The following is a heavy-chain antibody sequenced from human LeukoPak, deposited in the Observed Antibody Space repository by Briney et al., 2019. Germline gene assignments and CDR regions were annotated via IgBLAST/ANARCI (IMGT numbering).Heavy chain of an antibody. V-gene: IGHV1-2*02. CDR1: GYTFTVYY. CDR3: ARDSIAAALCDY. CDR2: INPNSGGT. Sequence: ASVKVSCKASGYTFTVYYMHWVRQAPGQGLEWMGWINPNSGGTNYAQKFQGRVTMTRDTSISTAYMELSRLRSDDTAVYYCARDSIAAALCDYWGQGTLVTVSS. J-gene: IGHJ4*02. D-gene: IGHD6-13*01.